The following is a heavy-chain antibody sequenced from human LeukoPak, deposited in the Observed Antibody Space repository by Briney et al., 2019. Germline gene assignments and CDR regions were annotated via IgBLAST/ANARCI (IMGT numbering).Heavy chain of an antibody. CDR3: TTDTSYYYGSGSPITRH. D-gene: IGHD3-10*01. CDR1: GFTFSNAW. V-gene: IGHV3-15*01. J-gene: IGHJ4*02. CDR2: IKSKTDGGTT. Sequence: GGSLRLSCAASGFTFSNAWMSWVRQAPGKGLEWVGRIKSKTDGGTTDYAAPVKGRFTISRDDSKNTLYLQMNSLKTEDTAVYYCTTDTSYYYGSGSPITRHWGQGTLVTVSS.